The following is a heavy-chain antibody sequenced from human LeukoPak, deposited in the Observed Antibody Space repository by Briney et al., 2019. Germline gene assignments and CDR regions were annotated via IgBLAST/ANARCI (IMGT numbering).Heavy chain of an antibody. D-gene: IGHD1-26*01. CDR3: ARVGEGRYYQYYYMDV. CDR1: GFPLISYA. J-gene: IGHJ6*03. Sequence: GGSLRLSCAASGFPLISYAMHWVRQAPGKGLEYVSAISKNGGNTYYANSVKGRFSISRDNSKNTLYLQMGSLRTEDMAVYYCARVGEGRYYQYYYMDVWGKGTTVTVSS. CDR2: ISKNGGNT. V-gene: IGHV3-64*01.